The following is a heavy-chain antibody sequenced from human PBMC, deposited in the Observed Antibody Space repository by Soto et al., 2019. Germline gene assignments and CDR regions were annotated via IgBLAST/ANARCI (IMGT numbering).Heavy chain of an antibody. V-gene: IGHV4-59*01. Sequence: SETLSLTCTVSGGSISSYYWSWIRQPTGKGLEWIGYIYYSGSTNYNPSLKSRVTISVDTSKNQFSLKLSSVTAADTAVYYCARGSSGWSVYYYFDYWGQGTLVTVSS. CDR3: ARGSSGWSVYYYFDY. D-gene: IGHD6-19*01. J-gene: IGHJ4*02. CDR2: IYYSGST. CDR1: GGSISSYY.